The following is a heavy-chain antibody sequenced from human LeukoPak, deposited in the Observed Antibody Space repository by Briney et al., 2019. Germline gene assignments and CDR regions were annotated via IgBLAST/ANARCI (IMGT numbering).Heavy chain of an antibody. V-gene: IGHV3-21*01. D-gene: IGHD3-10*01. Sequence: GGSLRLSCAASGFTFSSYSMNWVRQAPGKGLEWVSSISTSSSYIYYADSVKGRFTISRDNARNPLYLQMNSLRAEDTAVYYCARGSLVHYYGSGSYRIRAGFDSWGQGTLVTVSS. J-gene: IGHJ4*02. CDR3: ARGSLVHYYGSGSYRIRAGFDS. CDR2: ISTSSSYI. CDR1: GFTFSSYS.